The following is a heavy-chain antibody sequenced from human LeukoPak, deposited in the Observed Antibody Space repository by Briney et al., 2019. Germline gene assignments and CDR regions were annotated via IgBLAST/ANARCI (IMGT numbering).Heavy chain of an antibody. D-gene: IGHD1-1*01. Sequence: ASVNVSCKAFGYTFDTSSISWVRQAPGQRLEWMGWISPKNGNTHYAQGVQGRVTMTTDTSRSTAYMELRSLRSDDTAVYYCTRVRNSNNWWGAFDIWGQGQWSPSL. V-gene: IGHV1-18*01. CDR2: ISPKNGNT. CDR1: GYTFDTSS. CDR3: TRVRNSNNWWGAFDI. J-gene: IGHJ3*02.